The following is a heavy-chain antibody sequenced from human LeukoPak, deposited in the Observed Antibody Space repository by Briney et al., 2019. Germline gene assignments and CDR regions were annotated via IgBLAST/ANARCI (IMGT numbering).Heavy chain of an antibody. CDR3: ARDRNAGPWCSDV. V-gene: IGHV3-7*01. CDR2: IKQDGSAK. CDR1: GFTFSSYW. Sequence: QPGGSLRLSCAASGFTFSSYWMSWVRQAPGKGLEWVANIKQDGSAKNYGDSVKGRFTISRDNAKNSLYLQMNSLRVEDTAVYYCARDRNAGPWCSDVWGRGTLVSVSS. D-gene: IGHD2-8*01. J-gene: IGHJ2*01.